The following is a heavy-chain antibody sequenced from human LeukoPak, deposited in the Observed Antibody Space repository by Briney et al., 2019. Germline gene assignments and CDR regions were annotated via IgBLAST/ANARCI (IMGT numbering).Heavy chain of an antibody. D-gene: IGHD6-19*01. J-gene: IGHJ6*02. CDR3: ARGPSYSSGWYRDYYYYGMDV. V-gene: IGHV4-34*01. Sequence: SETLSLTCAVYGGSFSGYYWSWIRQPPGKGLEWIGEINHSGSTNYNPSLKSRVTISVDTSKNQFSLKLSSVTAADTAVYYCARGPSYSSGWYRDYYYYGMDVWGQGTTVTVSS. CDR2: INHSGST. CDR1: GGSFSGYY.